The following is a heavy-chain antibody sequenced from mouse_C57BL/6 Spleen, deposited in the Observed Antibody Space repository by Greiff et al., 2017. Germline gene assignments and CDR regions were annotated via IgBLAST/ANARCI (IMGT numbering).Heavy chain of an antibody. CDR2: INPNNGGT. J-gene: IGHJ2*01. D-gene: IGHD2-3*01. CDR1: GYTFTDYY. Sequence: EVQLQQSGPELVKPGASVKISCKASGYTFTDYYMNWVKQSHGKSLEWIGDINPNNGGTSYNQKFKGKATLTVDKSSSTAYMELRSLTSEDSAVYYCARKMGWSLGYWGQGTTLTVSS. V-gene: IGHV1-26*01. CDR3: ARKMGWSLGY.